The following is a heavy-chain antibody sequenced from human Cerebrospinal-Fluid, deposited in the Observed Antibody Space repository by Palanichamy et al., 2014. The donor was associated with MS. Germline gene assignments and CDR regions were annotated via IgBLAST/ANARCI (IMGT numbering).Heavy chain of an antibody. CDR1: GYTFTDNA. CDR3: AGPVWAGSPNWKPWLGVDV. J-gene: IGHJ6*02. CDR2: INVGDGNT. Sequence: QVQFVQSGAEVKKPGASVKVSCKASGYTFTDNAMHWVRQAPGQGLEWMGWINVGDGNTKYSQKFQGRVTITRDTSANTAYMALSSLRSEDTAVYYCAGPVWAGSPNWKPWLGVDVWGQGTTVTVSS. V-gene: IGHV1-3*01. D-gene: IGHD1-1*01.